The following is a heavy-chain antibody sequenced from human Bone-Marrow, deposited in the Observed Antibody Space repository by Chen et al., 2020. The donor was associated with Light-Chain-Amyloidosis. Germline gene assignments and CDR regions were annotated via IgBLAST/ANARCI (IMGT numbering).Heavy chain of an antibody. CDR3: AGRRDGYNFDY. CDR1: NYW. V-gene: IGHV5-51*01. CDR2: IYPDDSDA. D-gene: IGHD5-12*01. J-gene: IGHJ4*02. Sequence: NYWIGWVRQMPGKGLEWMGVIYPDDSDARYSPSFEGQVTISADKSITTAYLQWRSLKASDTAMYYCAGRRDGYNFDYWGQGTLVTVSS.